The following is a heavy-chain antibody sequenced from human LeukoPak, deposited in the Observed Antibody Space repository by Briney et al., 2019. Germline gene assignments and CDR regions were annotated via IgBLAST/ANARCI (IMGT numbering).Heavy chain of an antibody. J-gene: IGHJ4*02. CDR2: IYYSGST. D-gene: IGHD3-3*01. V-gene: IGHV4-59*12. CDR3: ARVGYDFWSGYYTDY. Sequence: PSETLSLTCTVPGGSISSYYWSWIPQPPGKGLEWIWYIYYSGSTNYNPSLKSRVTISVDTSKNQFSLKLSSVTAADTAVYYCARVGYDFWSGYYTDYWGQGTLVTVSS. CDR1: GGSISSYY.